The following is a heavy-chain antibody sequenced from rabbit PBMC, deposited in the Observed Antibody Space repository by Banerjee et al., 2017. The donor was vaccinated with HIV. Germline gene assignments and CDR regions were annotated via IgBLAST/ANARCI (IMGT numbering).Heavy chain of an antibody. V-gene: IGHV1S7*01. CDR2: IYGAKGST. J-gene: IGHJ2*01. D-gene: IGHD2-1*01. CDR3: ARVGGSYDDYGDDDAFDP. Sequence: QLKETGGGLVQPGGSLTLSCKASGFDFSTYYMSWVRQAPGKGLEWIGIIYGAKGSTDYASWVNGRFTISSDNAQNTVDLQMNSLTAADTATYFCARVGGSYDDYGDDDAFDPWGPGTLVTVS. CDR1: GFDFSTYY.